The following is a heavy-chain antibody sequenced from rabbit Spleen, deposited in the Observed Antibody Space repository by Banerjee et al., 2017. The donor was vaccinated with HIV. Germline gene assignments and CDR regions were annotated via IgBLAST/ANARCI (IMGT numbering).Heavy chain of an antibody. Sequence: QEQLVESGGGLVKPEGSLKLSCTASGFSFSNKAVMCWVRQAPGKGLEWIACINAVTGKAVYASWAKGRFTFSKTSSTTVTLQMTSLTGADTATYFCARDLAGDADYGPYYLNLWGQGTLVT. CDR1: GFSFSNKAV. J-gene: IGHJ4*01. D-gene: IGHD2-1*01. CDR2: INAVTGKA. V-gene: IGHV1S45*01. CDR3: ARDLAGDADYGPYYLNL.